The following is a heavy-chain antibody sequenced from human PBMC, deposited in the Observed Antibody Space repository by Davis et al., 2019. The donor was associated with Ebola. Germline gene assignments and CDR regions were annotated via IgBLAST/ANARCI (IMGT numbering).Heavy chain of an antibody. V-gene: IGHV3-48*01. Sequence: PGGSLRLSCGISGFSLSSYSMNWIRQAPGKGLEWVAHISSHSASVTYYADSLKGRFTISRDNAKNSLYLQMNSLRVEDTAVYYCARSHPYTSSWSGNDFWGQGALVSVSS. CDR3: ARSHPYTSSWSGNDF. J-gene: IGHJ4*02. CDR1: GFSLSSYS. CDR2: ISSHSASVT. D-gene: IGHD3-3*01.